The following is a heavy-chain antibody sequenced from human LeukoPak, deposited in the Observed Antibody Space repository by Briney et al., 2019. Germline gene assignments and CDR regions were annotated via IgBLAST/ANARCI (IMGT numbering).Heavy chain of an antibody. D-gene: IGHD3-10*01. J-gene: IGHJ4*02. CDR1: GGSISSGDYY. Sequence: PSETLSLTCTVSGGSISSGDYYWSWIRQPPGKGLEWIGYIYYSGSTYYNPSLKSRVTISVDTSKNQFSLKLSSVTAADTAVYYCARVDGSGSYYNGAFDYWGQGTLVTVSS. CDR3: ARVDGSGSYYNGAFDY. V-gene: IGHV4-30-4*01. CDR2: IYYSGST.